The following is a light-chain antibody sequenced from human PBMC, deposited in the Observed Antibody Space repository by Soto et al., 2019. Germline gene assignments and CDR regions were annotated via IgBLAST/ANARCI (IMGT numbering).Light chain of an antibody. CDR1: HRVSDT. CDR3: QQYDNWSWT. CDR2: SAS. J-gene: IGKJ1*01. V-gene: IGKV3-15*01. Sequence: TRSVSPARRSTRSCRASHRVSDTLAWYQQKPGQAPILLIYSASRRATVFPARFSGSGSGTDFTLTISSLQSEDFAVYYCQQYDNWSWTFGQGNKV.